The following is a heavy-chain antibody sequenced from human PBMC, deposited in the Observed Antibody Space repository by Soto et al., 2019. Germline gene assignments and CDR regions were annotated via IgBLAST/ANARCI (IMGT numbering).Heavy chain of an antibody. CDR1: GFTFSSYN. CDR3: ERQQRGR. CDR2: ISSSSSYI. V-gene: IGHV3-21*01. J-gene: IGHJ2*01. D-gene: IGHD6-13*01. Sequence: EVQLVESGGGLVKPGGSLRLSCAASGFTFSSYNMNWVRQAPGKGLEWVSSISSSSSYIYYADSVKGRFTISRENDKNSLYLKMNRQRAEDTAVYYCERQQRGRWGRGSLVTVS.